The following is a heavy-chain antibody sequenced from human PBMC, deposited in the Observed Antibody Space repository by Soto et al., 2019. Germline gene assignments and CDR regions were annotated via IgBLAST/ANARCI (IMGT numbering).Heavy chain of an antibody. CDR3: ATRSSGYYYLDAFDI. V-gene: IGHV4-59*01. CDR1: GGSISSYH. CDR2: IDCSGST. J-gene: IGHJ3*02. D-gene: IGHD3-22*01. Sequence: SETLSLTCIVSGGSISSYHWSWIRQPPGKGLEWIGYIDCSGSTNYNPSLKSRVTISVDTSMNQFSLKLSSVTAADTAVYYCATRSSGYYYLDAFDIWGQGTMVTVSS.